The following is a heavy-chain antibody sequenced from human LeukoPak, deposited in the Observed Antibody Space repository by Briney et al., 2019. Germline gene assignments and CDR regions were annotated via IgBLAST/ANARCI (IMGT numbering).Heavy chain of an antibody. CDR1: GFTFRSYT. J-gene: IGHJ3*01. V-gene: IGHV3-23*01. CDR3: AKDKFPVRGAFDS. Sequence: GGSLRLSCTASGFTFRSYTMTWVRQAPGKGLEWVSAMSGSGSSKYHADSVKGRFTISRDNSKNTLYLQMNSLRAEDTAVYYCAKDKFPVRGAFDSWGPGTKVTVSS. D-gene: IGHD1-26*01. CDR2: MSGSGSSK.